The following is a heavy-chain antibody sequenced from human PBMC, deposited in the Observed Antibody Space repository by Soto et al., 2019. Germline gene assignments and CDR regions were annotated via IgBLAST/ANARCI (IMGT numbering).Heavy chain of an antibody. CDR2: INGSGATT. Sequence: ERSMRRSCVASGFTFSNYAMSWVRRAPGNGLEWLSGINGSGATTYYADSVTGRFTIARGNSKYTLSLQLNRLSDDDTAVYYWAKESGIASRPRWFYPWGQGSLVTVCS. J-gene: IGHJ5*02. CDR1: GFTFSNYA. CDR3: AKESGIASRPRWFYP. D-gene: IGHD6-6*01. V-gene: IGHV3-23*01.